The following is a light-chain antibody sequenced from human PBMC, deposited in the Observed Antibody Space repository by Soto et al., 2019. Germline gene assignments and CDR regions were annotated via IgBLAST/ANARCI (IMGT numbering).Light chain of an antibody. CDR1: QNINSW. V-gene: IGKV1-5*03. Sequence: DIQTTQSPSTLSASVGDRVTITCRASQNINSWLAWYQQKPGKAPKVLIYKASNLETAVPSRFSGSGSGTEFTLTISSLQPDDFATYYCQQYYLYWTFGQGTKVEIK. CDR3: QQYYLYWT. J-gene: IGKJ1*01. CDR2: KAS.